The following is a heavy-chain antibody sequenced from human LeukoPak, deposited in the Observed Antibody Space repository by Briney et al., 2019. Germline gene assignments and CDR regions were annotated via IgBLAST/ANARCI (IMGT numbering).Heavy chain of an antibody. CDR2: ISGSGGST. J-gene: IGHJ4*02. V-gene: IGHV3-23*01. D-gene: IGHD5-12*01. Sequence: GGSLRLSCAASGFTFSTYVMTWVRQAPGKGLEGVSTISGSGGSTYYADSVKGRFTISRDNSKNTLYLQMNSLRAEDTAVYYCAKDKKGGGYEFDYWGQGTLVTVSS. CDR3: AKDKKGGGYEFDY. CDR1: GFTFSTYV.